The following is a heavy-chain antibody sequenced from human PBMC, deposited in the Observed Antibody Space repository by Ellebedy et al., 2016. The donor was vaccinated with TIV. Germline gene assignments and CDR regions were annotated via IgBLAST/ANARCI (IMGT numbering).Heavy chain of an antibody. V-gene: IGHV3-23*01. J-gene: IGHJ4*02. D-gene: IGHD6-13*01. CDR1: GFSFPHFA. CDR3: AKTEPYGTTWFGRIF. Sequence: GESLKIPCAAFGFSFPHFAMTWVRQAPGKGLAWVSAITAGGNTHYADSVKGRFTISRDNSKTTLYLQMTSLRADDTAVYYCAKTEPYGTTWFGRIFWGQGTLVTVSS. CDR2: ITAGGNT.